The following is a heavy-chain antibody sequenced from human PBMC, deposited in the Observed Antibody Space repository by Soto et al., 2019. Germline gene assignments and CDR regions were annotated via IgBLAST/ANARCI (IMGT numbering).Heavy chain of an antibody. Sequence: PSETLSLTCAVYGGSFSGYYWSWIRQPPGKGLEWIGEINHSGSTNYNPSLKSRVTISVDTSKNQFSLKLSSVTAADTAVYYCASRGFDFWSGYRQYYFDYWGQGTLVTVSS. CDR1: GGSFSGYY. CDR2: INHSGST. J-gene: IGHJ4*02. D-gene: IGHD3-3*01. V-gene: IGHV4-34*01. CDR3: ASRGFDFWSGYRQYYFDY.